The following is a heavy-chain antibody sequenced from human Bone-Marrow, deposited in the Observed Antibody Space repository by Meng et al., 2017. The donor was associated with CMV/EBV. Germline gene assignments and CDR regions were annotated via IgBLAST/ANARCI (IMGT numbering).Heavy chain of an antibody. CDR3: ARTRIEVEPDGTKIKYYNYGMDV. CDR1: GYTFTTYD. V-gene: IGHV1-8*01. Sequence: ASVKVSCKASGYTFTTYDINWVRQATGQGLEWMGWMNPNSGNTGYAQKFQGRVTMTRVPSISTAYMEMSSLTSDDTAVYYCARTRIEVEPDGTKIKYYNYGMDVWRQGTTVTVSS. D-gene: IGHD2-15*01. CDR2: MNPNSGNT. J-gene: IGHJ6*02.